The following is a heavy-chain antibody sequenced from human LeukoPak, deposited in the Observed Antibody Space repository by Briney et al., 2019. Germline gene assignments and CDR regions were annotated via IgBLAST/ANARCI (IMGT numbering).Heavy chain of an antibody. CDR2: INPNSGGT. V-gene: IGHV1-2*02. D-gene: IGHD6-13*01. CDR1: GGTFSSYA. J-gene: IGHJ3*02. Sequence: ASVKVSCKASGGTFSSYAISWVRQAPGQGLEWMGWINPNSGGTNYAQKFQGRVTMTRDTSISTAYMELSRLRSDDTAVYYCAKGQSIAAAHGFDILGQGTMVTVSS. CDR3: AKGQSIAAAHGFDI.